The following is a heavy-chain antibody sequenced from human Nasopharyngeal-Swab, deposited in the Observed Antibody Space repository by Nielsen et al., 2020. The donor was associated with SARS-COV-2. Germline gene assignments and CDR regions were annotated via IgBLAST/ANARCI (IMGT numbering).Heavy chain of an antibody. CDR2: ISGSGGST. Sequence: GRQAPGKGLEWVSAISGSGGSTYYADSVKGRFTISRDNSKNTLYLQMNSLRAEDTAVYYCATRMVRPRGPGDYWGQGTLVTVSS. V-gene: IGHV3-23*01. D-gene: IGHD3-10*01. J-gene: IGHJ4*02. CDR3: ATRMVRPRGPGDY.